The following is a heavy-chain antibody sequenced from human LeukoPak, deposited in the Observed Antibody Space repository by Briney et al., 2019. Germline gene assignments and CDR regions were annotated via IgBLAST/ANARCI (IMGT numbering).Heavy chain of an antibody. CDR1: GFTFGSYA. CDR3: ARGMYYYDSSDIGGGYYFDY. Sequence: PGTSLRLSCAASGFTFGSYAMHWVRQAPGKGLEWVAVISYHGSNKYYADSVKGRFTISRDNSKKTVFLQMNSLRAEDTAVYYCARGMYYYDSSDIGGGYYFDYWGQGTLVTVSS. D-gene: IGHD3-22*01. CDR2: ISYHGSNK. V-gene: IGHV3-30-3*01. J-gene: IGHJ4*02.